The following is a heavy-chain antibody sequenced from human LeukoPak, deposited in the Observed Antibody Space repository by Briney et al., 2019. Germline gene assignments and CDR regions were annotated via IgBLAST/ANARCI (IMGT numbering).Heavy chain of an antibody. CDR1: GFTFSSYS. CDR2: ISYNSNYI. Sequence: GGSLRLSCAASGFTFSSYSMNWVRQAPGKGLEWVSHISYNSNYIYYADSVKGRVTTSRDNAKKSLYLQMNSLRAEDTAVYYCARIAVAGTEFDDWGQGTLVTVSS. J-gene: IGHJ4*02. CDR3: ARIAVAGTEFDD. D-gene: IGHD6-19*01. V-gene: IGHV3-21*01.